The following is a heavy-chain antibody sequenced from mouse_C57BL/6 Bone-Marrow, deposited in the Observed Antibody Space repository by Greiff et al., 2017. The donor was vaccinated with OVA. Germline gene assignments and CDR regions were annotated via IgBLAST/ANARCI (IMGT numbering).Heavy chain of an antibody. Sequence: EVHLVESGAELVKPGDSVKLSCTASGFNIKDYYMHWVKQRTEQGLEGIGRIDPEDGETKYAPKFQGKATITADKFSNTAYLQLSSLTSEDKAVYYCARTPWIYYDYDGDAMDYWGQGPSVTVSS. D-gene: IGHD2-4*01. CDR3: ARTPWIYYDYDGDAMDY. CDR1: GFNIKDYY. V-gene: IGHV14-2*01. CDR2: IDPEDGET. J-gene: IGHJ4*01.